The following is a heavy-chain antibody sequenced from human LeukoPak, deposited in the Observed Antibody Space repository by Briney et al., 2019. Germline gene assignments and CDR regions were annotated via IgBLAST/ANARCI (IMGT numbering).Heavy chain of an antibody. CDR3: VKELEYFQH. V-gene: IGHV3-43*02. J-gene: IGHJ1*01. Sequence: VGSLRLSCAASGFTFDDYAMHWVRQAPGKGLEWVSLISGVGGSTYYADSVKGRFTISRDNSKNSLYLQMNSLRTEDTALYYCVKELEYFQHWGQGTLVTVSS. CDR1: GFTFDDYA. CDR2: ISGVGGST.